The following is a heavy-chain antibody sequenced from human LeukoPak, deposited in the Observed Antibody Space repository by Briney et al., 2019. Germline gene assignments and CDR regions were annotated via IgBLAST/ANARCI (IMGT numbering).Heavy chain of an antibody. V-gene: IGHV3-21*01. CDR1: GFTFSSYS. Sequence: GGSLRLSCAASGFTFSSYSMNWVRQAPGKGLEWVSSISSSSSYIYYADSVKGRFTISRDNAKNSLYLQMNSLRTEDTAVYYCARDASRIAAAARFDYWGQGTLVTVSS. CDR2: ISSSSSYI. J-gene: IGHJ4*02. CDR3: ARDASRIAAAARFDY. D-gene: IGHD6-13*01.